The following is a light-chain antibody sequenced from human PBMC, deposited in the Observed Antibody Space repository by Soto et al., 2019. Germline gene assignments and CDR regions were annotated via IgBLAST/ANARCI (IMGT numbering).Light chain of an antibody. CDR3: CSYAGRYTYV. V-gene: IGLV2-11*01. CDR2: DVS. CDR1: SSDVGGYTY. J-gene: IGLJ1*01. Sequence: QSALTQPRSVSGSPGQSVSISCTGTSSDVGGYTYVSWYQQHPGKAPKVMIYDVSKRPSGVPDRFSGSKSGNTASLTISGLQSEDEADYYCCSYAGRYTYVFGNGTKVTVL.